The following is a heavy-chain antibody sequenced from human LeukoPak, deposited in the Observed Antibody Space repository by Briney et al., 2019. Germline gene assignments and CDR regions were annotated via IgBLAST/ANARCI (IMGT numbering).Heavy chain of an antibody. Sequence: NPSETLSLTCTVSGGSISSSNYYWGWIRQPPGKGLEWIGNIYYSGSTNYNPSLKSRVTISVDTSKNQFSLKLSSVTAADTAVYYCARMSPDSSGYYYARRRSYYYYMDVWGKGTTVTVSS. CDR2: IYYSGST. J-gene: IGHJ6*03. CDR1: GGSISSSNYY. D-gene: IGHD3-22*01. V-gene: IGHV4-39*07. CDR3: ARMSPDSSGYYYARRRSYYYYMDV.